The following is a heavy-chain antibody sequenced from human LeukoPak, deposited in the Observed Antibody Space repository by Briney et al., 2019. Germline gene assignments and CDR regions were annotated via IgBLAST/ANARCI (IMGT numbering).Heavy chain of an antibody. CDR3: ARLLYCSGGSCYYWDY. CDR2: IYYSGNT. CDR1: GGSISSNSYY. Sequence: SETLSLTCTVSGGSISSNSYYRGWIRQPPGKGLEWIGTIYYSGNTYYNPSLKSRVTISVDTSKNQFSLKLTSVTAADTAVYYCARLLYCSGGSCYYWDYWGQGTLVAVSS. D-gene: IGHD2-15*01. J-gene: IGHJ4*02. V-gene: IGHV4-39*01.